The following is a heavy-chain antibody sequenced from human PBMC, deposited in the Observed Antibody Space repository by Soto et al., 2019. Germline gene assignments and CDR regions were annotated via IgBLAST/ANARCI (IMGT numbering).Heavy chain of an antibody. V-gene: IGHV3-64D*06. Sequence: GGSLRLSCSASGFTFSSYAMHWVRQAPGEGLEYVSAISSNGGSTYYADSVKGRFTISRDNSKNTLYLQMSSLRAEDTAVYYCVKDEGRKFSDAFDIWGPGTLVTVSS. CDR3: VKDEGRKFSDAFDI. CDR2: ISSNGGST. J-gene: IGHJ3*02. CDR1: GFTFSSYA. D-gene: IGHD3-3*01.